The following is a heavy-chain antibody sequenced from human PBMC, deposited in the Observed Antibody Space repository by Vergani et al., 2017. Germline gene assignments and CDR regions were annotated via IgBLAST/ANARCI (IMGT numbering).Heavy chain of an antibody. D-gene: IGHD6-13*01. CDR1: GFRFSSYG. CDR3: AREGLLGSSSWSGPFDY. CDR2: ISSSSSYI. Sequence: VQLVESGGGVVQPGRSLRLSCAASGFRFSSYGMNWVRQAPGKGLEWVSSISSSSSYIYYADSVKGRFTISRDNAKNSLYLQMNSLRAEDTAVYYCAREGLLGSSSWSGPFDYWGQGTLVTVSS. V-gene: IGHV3-21*02. J-gene: IGHJ4*02.